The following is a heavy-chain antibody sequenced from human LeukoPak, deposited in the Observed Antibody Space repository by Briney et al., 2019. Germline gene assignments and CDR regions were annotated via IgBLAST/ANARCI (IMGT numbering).Heavy chain of an antibody. CDR1: GFTFSSYG. Sequence: GGSLRLSCAASGFTFSSYGMTWVRQTPGQGLEWVSSITSGSSHIYYADSVKGRFTISRDNAKNSLYLQMNSLRAEDTAVYYCARSQGTIPDSVPLDIWGQGTMVTVSS. CDR2: ITSGSSHI. V-gene: IGHV3-21*01. J-gene: IGHJ3*02. CDR3: ARSQGTIPDSVPLDI. D-gene: IGHD5/OR15-5a*01.